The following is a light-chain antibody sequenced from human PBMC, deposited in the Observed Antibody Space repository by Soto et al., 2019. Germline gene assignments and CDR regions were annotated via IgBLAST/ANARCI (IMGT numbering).Light chain of an antibody. CDR1: QSVSSN. CDR3: QQYNNWPPPT. V-gene: IGKV3-15*01. CDR2: GAS. Sequence: EIVMTQSPATLSVSPGERVTLSCRASQSVSSNLAWYQQKPGQAPRLLIYGASTRATGIPARFSGSGSGTEFTLTISSLQSEDFAVYYCQQYNNWPPPTFGQGTKVEIK. J-gene: IGKJ1*01.